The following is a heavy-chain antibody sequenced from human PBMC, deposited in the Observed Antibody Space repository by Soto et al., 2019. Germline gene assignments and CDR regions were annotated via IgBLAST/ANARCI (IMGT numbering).Heavy chain of an antibody. CDR2: ISHDGSNK. CDR1: GFTFSSYG. D-gene: IGHD5-18*01. J-gene: IGHJ4*02. V-gene: IGHV3-30*18. Sequence: QVQLVESRGGVVQPGRSLRLACAASGFTFSSYGMHWVRQAPGKGLEWVAIISHDGSNKYYADSVEGRFTISRDNSKNTLYLQMNSLRAEDTAVYYCAKNTGYSYGFPFDYGGQGTLVTVSS. CDR3: AKNTGYSYGFPFDY.